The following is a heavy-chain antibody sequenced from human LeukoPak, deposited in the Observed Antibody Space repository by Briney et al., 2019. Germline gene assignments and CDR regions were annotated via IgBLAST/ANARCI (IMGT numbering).Heavy chain of an antibody. CDR3: ARGGLEMAIMGDAFDI. Sequence: PSETLSLTCTVSGGSISSGGYYWSWIRQHPGKGLEWIGYIYYSGSTYYNPSLKSRVTISVDTSKNQFSLKLSSVTAADTAVYYCARGGLEMAIMGDAFDIWGQGTMVTVSS. CDR1: GGSISSGGYY. D-gene: IGHD5-24*01. J-gene: IGHJ3*02. CDR2: IYYSGST. V-gene: IGHV4-31*03.